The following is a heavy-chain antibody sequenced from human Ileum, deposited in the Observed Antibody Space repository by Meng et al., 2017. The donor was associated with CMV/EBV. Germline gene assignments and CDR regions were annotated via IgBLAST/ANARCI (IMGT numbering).Heavy chain of an antibody. V-gene: IGHV4-34*01. CDR3: ARVYCGGDCYSGGY. Sequence: CAVYGWSFSGYYWSWIRQPPGKGLEWIGEINHSGSTNYNPSLKSRVTISVDTSKNQFSLKLSSVTAADTAVYYCARVYCGGDCYSGGYWGQGTLVTVSS. J-gene: IGHJ4*02. D-gene: IGHD2-21*01. CDR1: GWSFSGYY. CDR2: INHSGST.